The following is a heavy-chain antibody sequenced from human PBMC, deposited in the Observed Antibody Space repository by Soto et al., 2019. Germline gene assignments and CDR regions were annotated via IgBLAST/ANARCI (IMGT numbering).Heavy chain of an antibody. V-gene: IGHV4-59*01. Sequence: QVQLQESGPGLVKPSETLSLTCTVSGGSISSYYWSWIRQPPGKGLEWIGHIYYSGSTNYNPSLKSRVTVSVDTSNSQFSLKLSSVTAADTAVYYCARGGGYCTNGVCYSFLGRGFSPGGQGTLVTVSS. J-gene: IGHJ5*02. CDR1: GGSISSYY. CDR2: IYYSGST. D-gene: IGHD2-8*01. CDR3: ARGGGYCTNGVCYSFLGRGFSP.